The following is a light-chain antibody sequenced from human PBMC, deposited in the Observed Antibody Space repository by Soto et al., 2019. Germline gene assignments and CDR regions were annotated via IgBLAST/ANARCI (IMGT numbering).Light chain of an antibody. J-gene: IGKJ2*01. CDR3: QQYSSFPYT. CDR1: QSISNW. Sequence: DIQMTQSPSTLSSSVGDRVTITCRASQSISNWLAWYQQKPGKAPKLLIYKASRLQSGVPSRFSGSGSGTDFTLTISSLQPDDFETYYCQQYSSFPYTFGQGTKLEIK. V-gene: IGKV1-5*03. CDR2: KAS.